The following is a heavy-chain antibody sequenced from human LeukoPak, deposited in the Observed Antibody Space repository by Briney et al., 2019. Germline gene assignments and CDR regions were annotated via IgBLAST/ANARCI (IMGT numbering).Heavy chain of an antibody. Sequence: GGSLRLSCAASGFTFSSYAMDWVRQAPGKGLEWVSAISGSGGSTYYADSVKGRYTISRDNSKTTLFLQMNSLRAEDTAVYYCAKDLHDYGNYVGWFDSWGQGTLVTVSS. J-gene: IGHJ5*01. D-gene: IGHD4-11*01. CDR2: ISGSGGST. CDR3: AKDLHDYGNYVGWFDS. V-gene: IGHV3-23*01. CDR1: GFTFSSYA.